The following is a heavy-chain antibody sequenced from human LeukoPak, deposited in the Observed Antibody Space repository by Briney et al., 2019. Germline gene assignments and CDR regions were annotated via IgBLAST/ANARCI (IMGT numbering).Heavy chain of an antibody. CDR1: GGSISGYF. CDR3: AREPTSGREPTSGRPLDY. Sequence: SETLSLTCTVSGGSISGYFWSWIRQPAGKGLEWIGRIYSRGSNNYNPSLKSRVTMSLDTSKNHLSLNLSSVTAADTAVYYCAREPTSGREPTSGRPLDYWGQGTLVTVSS. J-gene: IGHJ4*02. CDR2: IYSRGSN. D-gene: IGHD5-12*01. V-gene: IGHV4-4*07.